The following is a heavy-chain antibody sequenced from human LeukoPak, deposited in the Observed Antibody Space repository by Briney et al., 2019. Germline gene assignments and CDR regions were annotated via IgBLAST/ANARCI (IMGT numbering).Heavy chain of an antibody. J-gene: IGHJ4*02. D-gene: IGHD5-24*01. CDR2: IYTSGST. Sequence: SETLSLTCTVSGGSISSYYWSWIRQPAGKGLEWIGRIYTSGSTNYNPSLKSRVTISVDTSKNQFSLKLSSVTAADTAVYYCARVRDGYNTQYYFDYWGQGTLVTVSS. CDR3: ARVRDGYNTQYYFDY. CDR1: GGSISSYY. V-gene: IGHV4-4*07.